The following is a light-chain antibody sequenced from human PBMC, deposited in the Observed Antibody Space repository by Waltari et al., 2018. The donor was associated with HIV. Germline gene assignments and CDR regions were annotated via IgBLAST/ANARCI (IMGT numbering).Light chain of an antibody. V-gene: IGKV1-39*01. CDR2: TAS. CDR3: QQSYSTPRT. CDR1: QSITNY. J-gene: IGKJ1*01. Sequence: DIQMTQFPSSLPASVVDRVTITCRASQSITNYLNWYQQKPGQAPKVLIYTASSLQSGVPSRFSGSGSGTDFTLTISSLQPDDFATYYCQQSYSTPRTFGQGTKVEIK.